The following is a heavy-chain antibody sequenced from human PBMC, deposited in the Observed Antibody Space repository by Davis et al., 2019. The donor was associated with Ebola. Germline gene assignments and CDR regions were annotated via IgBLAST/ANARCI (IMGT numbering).Heavy chain of an antibody. Sequence: MPSETLSLTCTVSGGSISSSSYYWGWIRQPPGEGLQWIGSIYYRGSTYYNPSLKSRVTISVDTSKNQFSLKMSSVTAADTAVYYCARQRGEDYYDSSGYYSYYFDYWGQGTLVTVSS. CDR1: GGSISSSSYY. CDR2: IYYRGST. D-gene: IGHD3-22*01. CDR3: ARQRGEDYYDSSGYYSYYFDY. V-gene: IGHV4-39*01. J-gene: IGHJ4*02.